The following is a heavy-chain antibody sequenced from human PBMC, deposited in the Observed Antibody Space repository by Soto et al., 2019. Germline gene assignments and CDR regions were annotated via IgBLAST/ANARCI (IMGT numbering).Heavy chain of an antibody. CDR2: IYSGGST. V-gene: IGHV3-66*01. Sequence: EVQLVESGGGLVQPGGSLRLSCAASGFTVSSNYMSWVRQAPGKGLEWVSVIYSGGSTYYADSVKGRFTISRDNSKNTLYLQMNSLRAEDTAVYYCARDYDFWSGNDYWGQGTLVTVSS. J-gene: IGHJ4*02. D-gene: IGHD3-3*01. CDR1: GFTVSSNY. CDR3: ARDYDFWSGNDY.